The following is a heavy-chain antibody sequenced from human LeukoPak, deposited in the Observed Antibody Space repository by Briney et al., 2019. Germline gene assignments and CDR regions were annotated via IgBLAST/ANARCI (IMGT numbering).Heavy chain of an antibody. D-gene: IGHD5-18*01. Sequence: SQTLSLTCTVSGGSISSGDYYWSWIRQPPGKGLEWIGYIYYSGSTYYNPSLKGRVTISVDTSKNQFSLKLSSVTAADTAVYYCARGGYGGYYYYMDVWGKGTTVTVSS. CDR3: ARGGYGGYYYYMDV. V-gene: IGHV4-30-4*08. CDR2: IYYSGST. J-gene: IGHJ6*03. CDR1: GGSISSGDYY.